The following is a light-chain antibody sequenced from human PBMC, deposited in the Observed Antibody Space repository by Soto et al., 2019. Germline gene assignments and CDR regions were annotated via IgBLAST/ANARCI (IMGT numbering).Light chain of an antibody. J-gene: IGKJ4*01. V-gene: IGKV1-6*01. CDR3: LQDNKNQLT. Sequence: AIQMTQFPSSLSASVGDRVTITWRASQDIRSDLGWYQQRPGKAPQLLIYATSSLQSGVPSRFSGSGSGTGFTLTISSLQPEDFETSHCLQDNKNQLTFRGGSKVDIK. CDR1: QDIRSD. CDR2: ATS.